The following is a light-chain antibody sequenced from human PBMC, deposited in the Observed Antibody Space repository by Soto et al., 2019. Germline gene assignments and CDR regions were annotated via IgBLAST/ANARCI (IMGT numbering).Light chain of an antibody. J-gene: IGKJ1*01. CDR2: AAS. CDR1: QGISSY. V-gene: IGKV1-8*01. CDR3: QQYYSYPPT. Sequence: AIRMTQSPSSFSASTGDRVTITCRASQGISSYLAWYQQKPGKGPKLLIYAASTLQSGGPSRFSGSGSGTDFTLTISCLQSEDFATYYCQQYYSYPPTFGQGTKVEIK.